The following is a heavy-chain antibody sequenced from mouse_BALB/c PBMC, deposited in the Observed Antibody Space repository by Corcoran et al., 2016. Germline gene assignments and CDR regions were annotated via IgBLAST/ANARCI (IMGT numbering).Heavy chain of an antibody. CDR1: GYTFTNYG. V-gene: IGHV9-1*02. D-gene: IGHD1-1*01. Sequence: QIQLVQSGPELKKPGETVKISCKASGYTFTNYGMNWVKQAPGKGLKWMGWINTYTGEPTYADDFKGRFAFSLETSASTAYLQINNLKNEDMATYVCARDYVSSYYAMDHWGQGTSVTVSS. CDR2: INTYTGEP. CDR3: ARDYVSSYYAMDH. J-gene: IGHJ4*01.